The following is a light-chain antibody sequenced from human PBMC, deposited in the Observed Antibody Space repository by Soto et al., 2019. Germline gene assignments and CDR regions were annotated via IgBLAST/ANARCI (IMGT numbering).Light chain of an antibody. CDR3: QQYGSSPGT. J-gene: IGKJ1*01. V-gene: IGKV3-20*01. Sequence: EIVLTQSPGTLSLSPGERATLSRRASQSVSRSSLAWYQQKPGQAPRFLIYGASSRATGIPDRFSGSGSGTDFTLTISRLEPEDFAVYYCQQYGSSPGTFGQGTKVEIK. CDR1: QSVSRSS. CDR2: GAS.